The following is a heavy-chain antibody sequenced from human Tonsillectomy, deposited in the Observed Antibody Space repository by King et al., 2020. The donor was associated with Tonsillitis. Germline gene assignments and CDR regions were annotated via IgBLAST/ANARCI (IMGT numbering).Heavy chain of an antibody. D-gene: IGHD6-19*01. J-gene: IGHJ6*02. CDR1: GFTFSSYG. CDR3: AKDLSPQFEAGPYYYYYYGMDV. Sequence: VQLVESGGGVVQPGRSLRLSCAASGFTFSSYGMHWVRQAPGKGLEWVAVISYDGSNKYYADSVKGRFTISRDNSKNTLYLQMNSLRAEDTAVYYCAKDLSPQFEAGPYYYYYYGMDVWGQGTTVTVS. CDR2: ISYDGSNK. V-gene: IGHV3-30*18.